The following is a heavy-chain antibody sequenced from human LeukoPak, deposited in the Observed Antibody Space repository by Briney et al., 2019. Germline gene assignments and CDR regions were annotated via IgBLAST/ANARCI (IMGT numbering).Heavy chain of an antibody. Sequence: ASVRVSCKASGYIFTSYDINWVRQATGQGLEWMGWMNPNSGNTGYAQKFQGRVTMTRNTSISTAYMELSSLRSEDTAVYYCARGDYGGNSGNWFDPWGQGTLVTVSS. CDR2: MNPNSGNT. D-gene: IGHD4-23*01. J-gene: IGHJ5*02. CDR3: ARGDYGGNSGNWFDP. V-gene: IGHV1-8*01. CDR1: GYIFTSYD.